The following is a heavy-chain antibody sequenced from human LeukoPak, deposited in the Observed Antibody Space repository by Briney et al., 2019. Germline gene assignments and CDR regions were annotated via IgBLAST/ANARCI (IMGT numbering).Heavy chain of an antibody. V-gene: IGHV4-59*01. CDR1: GGSISIYY. D-gene: IGHD6-13*01. Sequence: SETLSLTCTVSGGSISIYYWSWIRQPPGKGLEWIGYIYNSGSTNYNPSLKSRVTISVDSSKNQFSLKLSSVTAADTAVYFCARGTYSSSWLHFDYWGQGTLVTVSS. CDR2: IYNSGST. J-gene: IGHJ4*02. CDR3: ARGTYSSSWLHFDY.